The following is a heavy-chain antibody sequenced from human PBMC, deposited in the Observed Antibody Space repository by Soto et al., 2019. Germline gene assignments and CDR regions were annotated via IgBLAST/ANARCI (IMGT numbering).Heavy chain of an antibody. CDR2: ISAYNGNT. J-gene: IGHJ6*02. V-gene: IGHV1-18*01. Sequence: QVQLVQSGAEVKKPGASVKVSCKASGYTFTSYGISWVRQAPGQGLEWMGWISAYNGNTNYAQKIQGRVTMTTDTSTSTAYMELRSLRSDDTAVYYCAREVYSYGTYYYYGMDVWGQGTTVTVSS. CDR3: AREVYSYGTYYYYGMDV. CDR1: GYTFTSYG. D-gene: IGHD5-18*01.